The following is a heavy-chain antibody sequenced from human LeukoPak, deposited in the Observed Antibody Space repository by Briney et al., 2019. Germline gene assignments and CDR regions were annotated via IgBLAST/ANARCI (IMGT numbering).Heavy chain of an antibody. CDR2: INANNGDT. Sequence: GASVKVSCKASGYTFTNYGITWVRQAPGQGLEWMGWINANNGDTNYAQKLQGRVTMTTDTSTSTAYMELRSLRSDDTAVYYCARDQGGWYYYYFDYWGQGTLVTVSS. CDR3: ARDQGGWYYYYFDY. CDR1: GYTFTNYG. J-gene: IGHJ4*02. V-gene: IGHV1-18*01. D-gene: IGHD6-19*01.